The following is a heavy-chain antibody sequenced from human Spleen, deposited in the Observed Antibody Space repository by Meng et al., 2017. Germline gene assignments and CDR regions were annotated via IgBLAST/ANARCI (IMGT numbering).Heavy chain of an antibody. J-gene: IGHJ4*02. D-gene: IGHD6-19*01. Sequence: SVKVSCKASGYTFDSYYMHWVRQAPGQGLEWMGGIIPIFGTANYAQKFQGRVTITADESTSTAYMDLSSLRSEDTAVYYCARGLSGIAVAGPFDYWGQGTLVTVSS. CDR3: ARGLSGIAVAGPFDY. CDR1: GYTFDSYY. CDR2: IIPIFGTA. V-gene: IGHV1-69*13.